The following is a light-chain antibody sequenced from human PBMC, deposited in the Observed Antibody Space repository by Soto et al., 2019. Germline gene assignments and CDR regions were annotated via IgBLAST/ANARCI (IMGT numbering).Light chain of an antibody. Sequence: QSALTQPASVSGSPRQSITISCTGTSSDVGGYEFVSWYQHQPGKAPKLIFYGVNHRPSGVSNRFPASKSGNTASLTISGLQTEDEADYYCISYTDRTTLVFGGGTQLTVL. CDR1: SSDVGGYEF. J-gene: IGLJ2*01. CDR3: ISYTDRTTLV. V-gene: IGLV2-14*03. CDR2: GVN.